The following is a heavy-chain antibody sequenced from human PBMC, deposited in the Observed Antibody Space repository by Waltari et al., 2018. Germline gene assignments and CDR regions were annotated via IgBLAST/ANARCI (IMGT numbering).Heavy chain of an antibody. V-gene: IGHV1-69*08. CDR3: ARDITMVQGFWFDP. CDR1: GGTFSSYA. CDR2: IIPSFGTA. D-gene: IGHD3-10*01. Sequence: QVQLVQSGAEVKKPGSSVKVSCKASGGTFSSYAISWVRQAPGQGLEWMGRIIPSFGTANYAQKFQGRVTITADKSTSTAYMELSSLRSEDTAVYYCARDITMVQGFWFDPWGQGTLVTVSS. J-gene: IGHJ5*02.